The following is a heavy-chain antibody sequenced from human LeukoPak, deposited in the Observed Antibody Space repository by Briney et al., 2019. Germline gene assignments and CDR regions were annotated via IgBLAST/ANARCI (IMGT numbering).Heavy chain of an antibody. Sequence: SETLSLTCTVSGGSISSGDYYWSWIRQPPGKGLEWIGYIYYSGSTYYNPSLKSRVTISADTSKNQFSLKLSSVTAADTAVYYCARARGVYLQFDPWGQGTLVTVSS. D-gene: IGHD3-22*01. J-gene: IGHJ5*02. CDR1: GGSISSGDYY. V-gene: IGHV4-30-4*01. CDR3: ARARGVYLQFDP. CDR2: IYYSGST.